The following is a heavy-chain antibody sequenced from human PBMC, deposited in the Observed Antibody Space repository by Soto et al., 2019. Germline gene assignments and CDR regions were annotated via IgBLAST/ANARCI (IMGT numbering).Heavy chain of an antibody. CDR1: GGTFSSYR. CDR2: IVPTYRTA. D-gene: IGHD6-13*01. Sequence: SVKVSCKASGGTFSSYRFNWVRQARGQGLEWLGGIVPTYRTADYAQKFQGRVTITAGESTRTVYMELSSLKSQDTALYYCARDSGAKLSSSWGQGTLVTVSS. J-gene: IGHJ4*02. V-gene: IGHV1-69*13. CDR3: ARDSGAKLSSS.